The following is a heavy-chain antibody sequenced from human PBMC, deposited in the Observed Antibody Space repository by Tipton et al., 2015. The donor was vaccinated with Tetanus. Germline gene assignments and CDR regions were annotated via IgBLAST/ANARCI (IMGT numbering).Heavy chain of an antibody. CDR3: AREGEAIAAAEGDLVMGNYYYYYGMDV. CDR1: GYTFTSYG. D-gene: IGHD6-13*01. CDR2: ISAYNGNT. Sequence: QLVQSGAEVKKPGASVKVSCKASGYTFTSYGISWVRQAPGQGLEWMGWISAYNGNTNYAQKLQGRVTMTTDTSTSTAYMERRSLRSDDTAVYYCAREGEAIAAAEGDLVMGNYYYYYGMDVWGQGTTVTVSS. V-gene: IGHV1-18*01. J-gene: IGHJ6*02.